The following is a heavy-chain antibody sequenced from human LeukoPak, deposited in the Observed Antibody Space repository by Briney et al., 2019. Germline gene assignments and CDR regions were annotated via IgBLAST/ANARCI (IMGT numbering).Heavy chain of an antibody. CDR3: ARGFSMIEDY. J-gene: IGHJ4*02. Sequence: GASVKVSCKASGYTLTGSYIHWVRQAPGQGLEWMGWINPNRGDTNYAQKFEGRVTMTRDTSISTAYMEPSSLRSDDTAVYYCARGFSMIEDYWGQGTLVTVSS. CDR2: INPNRGDT. V-gene: IGHV1-2*02. D-gene: IGHD3-22*01. CDR1: GYTLTGSY.